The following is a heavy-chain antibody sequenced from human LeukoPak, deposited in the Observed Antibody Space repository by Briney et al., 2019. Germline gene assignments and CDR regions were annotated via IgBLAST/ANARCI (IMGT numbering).Heavy chain of an antibody. CDR2: IKQDGSEK. Sequence: GGSLRLSCAASGITFDIYWMSWGRQDPGKGLQWVANIKQDGSEKYYVDSVKGRFTISRDNARNSLYLQMKGLRAEDTAVYYCVRDRMRSTRAFDLWGQGTMVSVSS. V-gene: IGHV3-7*04. CDR1: GITFDIYW. CDR3: VRDRMRSTRAFDL. J-gene: IGHJ3*01.